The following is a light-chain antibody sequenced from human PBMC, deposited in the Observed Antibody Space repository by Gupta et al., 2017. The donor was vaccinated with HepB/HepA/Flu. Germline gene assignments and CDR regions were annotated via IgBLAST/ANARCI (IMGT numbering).Light chain of an antibody. J-gene: IGLJ1*01. V-gene: IGLV2-11*01. Sequence: QSALTQPRSVSGSPGQSVTISCTGTSSDVGRYTRVSWYHQPPDTAPKLMIYEVSNWPSGVPDRFSGSKSCNTASLTISGLQAEDEADYYCCSYAGTFYVFGTGTKVTVL. CDR3: CSYAGTFYV. CDR1: SSDVGRYTR. CDR2: EVS.